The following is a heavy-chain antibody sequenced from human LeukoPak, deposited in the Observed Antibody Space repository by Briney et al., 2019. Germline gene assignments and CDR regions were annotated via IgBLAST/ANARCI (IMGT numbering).Heavy chain of an antibody. CDR1: GFTFSSYA. V-gene: IGHV3-23*01. Sequence: PGGSLRLSCAASGFTFSSYAMSWVRQAPGKGLEWVSAISGSGGSTYYADSVKGRFTISRDNSKNTLYLQMNSLRAEDTAVYYCAQTGNYYDSSGYFDYWGQGTLVTVSS. D-gene: IGHD3-22*01. CDR2: ISGSGGST. CDR3: AQTGNYYDSSGYFDY. J-gene: IGHJ4*02.